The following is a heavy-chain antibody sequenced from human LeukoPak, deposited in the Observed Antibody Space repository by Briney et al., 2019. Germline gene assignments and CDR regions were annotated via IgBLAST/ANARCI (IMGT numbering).Heavy chain of an antibody. CDR3: ARDRLAAAATNYYYGMDV. Sequence: PGGSLRLSCSASGFTFNIYSMNWVRQAPGRGLEWVSSISSSSSYIYYADSVKGRFTISRDNAKNSLYLQMSSLRAEDTAVYYCARDRLAAAATNYYYGMDVWGQGTTVTVSS. CDR2: ISSSSSYI. V-gene: IGHV3-21*01. J-gene: IGHJ6*02. D-gene: IGHD6-13*01. CDR1: GFTFNIYS.